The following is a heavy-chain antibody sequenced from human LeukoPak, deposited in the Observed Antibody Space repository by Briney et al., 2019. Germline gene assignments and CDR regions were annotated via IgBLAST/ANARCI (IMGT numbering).Heavy chain of an antibody. V-gene: IGHV4-4*07. CDR2: IYTSGST. D-gene: IGHD3-22*01. CDR1: GGSISSYY. CDR3: ARDQYYYDSSGCQNFDY. Sequence: SETLSLTCTVSGGSISSYYWSWIRQPAGKGLEWIGRIYTSGSTNYNPSLKSRVTMSVDTSKNQFSLKLSSVTAADTAVYYCARDQYYYDSSGCQNFDYWGQGTLVTVSS. J-gene: IGHJ4*02.